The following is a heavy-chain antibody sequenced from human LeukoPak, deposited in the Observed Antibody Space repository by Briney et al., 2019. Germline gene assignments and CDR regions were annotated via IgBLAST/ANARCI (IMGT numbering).Heavy chain of an antibody. D-gene: IGHD5-12*01. CDR3: ARGGFSHGFDV. J-gene: IGHJ3*01. CDR1: GFTFRSFW. Sequence: GGSLRLSCAASGFTFRSFWIHWVRQAPGKGVVGVGRINNDGSDTIYADSVKGRFTVSRDNAKNTLYLQMNSLRVEDTAVYFCARGGFSHGFDVWGQGTVVTVSS. CDR2: INNDGSDT. V-gene: IGHV3-74*01.